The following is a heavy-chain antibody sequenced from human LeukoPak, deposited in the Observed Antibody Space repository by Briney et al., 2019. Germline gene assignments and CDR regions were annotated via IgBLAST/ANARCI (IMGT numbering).Heavy chain of an antibody. CDR1: GFTFDDYG. D-gene: IGHD6-19*01. Sequence: GGSLRLSCAASGFTFDDYGMSWVRQAPGKGLEWVSAISGSSSHTYYADSVKGRFTISRENSKNTLYLQMNSLRAEDTAVYYCAKQVPGQWLTPTSDWGQGTLVTVSS. V-gene: IGHV3-23*01. CDR2: ISGSSSHT. J-gene: IGHJ4*02. CDR3: AKQVPGQWLTPTSD.